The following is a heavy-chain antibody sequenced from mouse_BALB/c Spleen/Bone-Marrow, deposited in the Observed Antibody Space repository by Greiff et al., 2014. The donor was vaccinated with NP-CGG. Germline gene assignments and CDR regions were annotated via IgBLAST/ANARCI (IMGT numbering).Heavy chain of an antibody. J-gene: IGHJ4*01. CDR3: AREGLRRRAAMDY. D-gene: IGHD2-4*01. V-gene: IGHV5-9-4*01. Sequence: EVHLVESGGGLVKPGGSLKLSCAASGFTFSSYAMSWVRQSPEKRLEWVAEISSGGSYTYYPDTVTGRFTISRDNAKNTLYLEMSSLRSEDTAMYYCAREGLRRRAAMDYWSQGTSVTVSS. CDR2: ISSGGSYT. CDR1: GFTFSSYA.